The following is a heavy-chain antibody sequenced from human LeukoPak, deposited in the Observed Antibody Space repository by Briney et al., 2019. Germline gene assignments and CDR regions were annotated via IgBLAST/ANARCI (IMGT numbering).Heavy chain of an antibody. CDR1: GFSLSTDSMC. V-gene: IGHV2-70*12. Sequence: SGPALVKPTQTLTLTCTFSGFSLSTDSMCVSWIRQPPGKALEWLALIDWDDDKWYRTSLKTRLTISKDTSKNQVVLTMTNMDPVDTGTYYCAHSRADYHTFNYDSSGYYLPFNYWGQGTLVTVSS. CDR2: IDWDDDK. D-gene: IGHD3-22*01. J-gene: IGHJ4*02. CDR3: AHSRADYHTFNYDSSGYYLPFNY.